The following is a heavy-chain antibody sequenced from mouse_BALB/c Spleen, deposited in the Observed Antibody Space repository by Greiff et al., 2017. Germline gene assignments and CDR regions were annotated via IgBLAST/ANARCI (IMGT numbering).Heavy chain of an antibody. CDR3: ARYDGWYFDV. Sequence: VQLQQSGAELARPGASVKLSCKASGYTFTSYWMQWVKQRPGQGLEWIGAIYPGDGDTRYTQKFKGKATLTADKSSSTAYMQLSSLASEDSAVYYCARYDGWYFDVWGAGTTVTVSS. J-gene: IGHJ1*01. CDR1: GYTFTSYW. V-gene: IGHV1-87*01. CDR2: IYPGDGDT. D-gene: IGHD2-12*01.